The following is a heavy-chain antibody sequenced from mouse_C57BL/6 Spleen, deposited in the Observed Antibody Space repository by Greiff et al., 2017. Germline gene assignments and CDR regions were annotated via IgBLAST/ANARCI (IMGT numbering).Heavy chain of an antibody. CDR2: IYPGDGDT. J-gene: IGHJ2*01. Sequence: QVQLQQSGPELVEPGASVKISCKASGYAFSSSWMNWVKQRPGKGLEWIGRIYPGDGDTNYNGKFKGKATLTADKSSSTAYMQLSSLTSEDSAVYFCASYGSSQRYYFDDWGQGTTLTVSS. CDR1: GYAFSSSW. D-gene: IGHD1-1*01. CDR3: ASYGSSQRYYFDD. V-gene: IGHV1-82*01.